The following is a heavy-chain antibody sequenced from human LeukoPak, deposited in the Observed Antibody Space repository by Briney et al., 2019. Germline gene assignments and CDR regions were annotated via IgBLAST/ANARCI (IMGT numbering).Heavy chain of an antibody. Sequence: GGSLRLSCAASGFTFISYSMNWFRQAPGKGLEWVAVISYDGTNKYYADSVKGRFTISRDNAKNSLYLQMNSLRAEDTAVYYCARDRAVAGPSFDYWGQGTLVTVSS. J-gene: IGHJ4*02. CDR1: GFTFISYS. CDR3: ARDRAVAGPSFDY. V-gene: IGHV3-30*03. CDR2: ISYDGTNK. D-gene: IGHD6-19*01.